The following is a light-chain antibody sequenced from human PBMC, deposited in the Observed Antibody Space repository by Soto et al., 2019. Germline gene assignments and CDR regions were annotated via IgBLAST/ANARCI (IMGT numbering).Light chain of an antibody. J-gene: IGKJ2*01. V-gene: IGKV3-20*01. CDR3: QQYGSSPPMYT. CDR2: GAS. CDR1: QSVSSSY. Sequence: EMVLTQSPGTLSLSPGERATLSCRASQSVSSSYLAWYQQKPGQAPRLLIYGASSRATSIPDRFSGSGSGTGFTLTISRLEPEDFAVYYCQQYGSSPPMYTFGQGTKLEIK.